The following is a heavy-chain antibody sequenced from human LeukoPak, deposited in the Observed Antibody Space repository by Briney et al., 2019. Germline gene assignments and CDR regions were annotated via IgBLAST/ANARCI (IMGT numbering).Heavy chain of an antibody. J-gene: IGHJ4*02. Sequence: GGSLRLSCAASGFTFSSYALSWVRQAPGKGLEWVSGISDSGGSTYYADSVKGRFTISRDNSKNTLYLQMNSLRVEDTAVYYCAKGINSWYWDSWGQGTLVTVSS. D-gene: IGHD6-13*01. CDR3: AKGINSWYWDS. V-gene: IGHV3-23*01. CDR2: ISDSGGST. CDR1: GFTFSSYA.